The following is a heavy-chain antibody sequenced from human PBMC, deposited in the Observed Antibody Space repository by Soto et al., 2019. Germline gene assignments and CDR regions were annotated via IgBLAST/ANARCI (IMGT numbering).Heavy chain of an antibody. J-gene: IGHJ6*02. D-gene: IGHD2-2*01. CDR3: ARGSCISTSCEKGYYGMDV. Sequence: ASVKVSCKAFCGTLPSYGISWVRPAPGQRLEWMGGIIPILGTANYAQKFQGRVTITADESTSTAYMELSSLRSEDTAVYYCARGSCISTSCEKGYYGMDVWGQGTTVTVSS. CDR2: IIPILGTA. V-gene: IGHV1-69*13. CDR1: CGTLPSYG.